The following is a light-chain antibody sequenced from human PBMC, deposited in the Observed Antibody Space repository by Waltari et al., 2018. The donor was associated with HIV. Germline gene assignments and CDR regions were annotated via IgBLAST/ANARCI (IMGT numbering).Light chain of an antibody. V-gene: IGLV1-36*01. CDR3: ATWDDSLSAHV. CDR2: YDD. J-gene: IGLJ1*01. Sequence: QSVLTQPPSVSEAPRQRVTISCSGSSSNIGNNAVNWYQELPGKAPKLLIYYDDLLTLGVSDRFSGSKSGTSASLAINRLQSEDEAAYYCATWDDSLSAHVFGAGTKVTVL. CDR1: SSNIGNNA.